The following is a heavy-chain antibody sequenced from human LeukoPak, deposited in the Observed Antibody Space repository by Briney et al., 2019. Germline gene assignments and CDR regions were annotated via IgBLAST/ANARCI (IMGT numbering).Heavy chain of an antibody. D-gene: IGHD3-9*01. CDR1: GYTFTGYY. CDR2: INPNSGGT. Sequence: GASVTVSCKASGYTFTGYYMHWVRQAPGQGLEGMGWINPNSGGTNYAQKFQGWVTMTRDTSISTAYMELSRLRSDDTAVYYCARADDILTGHFDYWGQGTLVTVSS. CDR3: ARADDILTGHFDY. V-gene: IGHV1-2*04. J-gene: IGHJ4*02.